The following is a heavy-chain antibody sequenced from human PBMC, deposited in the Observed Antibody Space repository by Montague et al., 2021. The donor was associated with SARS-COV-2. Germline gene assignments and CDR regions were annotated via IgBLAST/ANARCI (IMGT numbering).Heavy chain of an antibody. CDR2: ISYDGSNK. D-gene: IGHD3-16*02. V-gene: IGHV3-30-3*01. CDR1: GFTFSSYA. J-gene: IGHJ6*02. Sequence: SLRLSCAASGFTFSSYAMHWVRQAPGKGLEWVAVISYDGSNKYYADSVKGRFTISRDNSKNTPYLQMNSLRAEDTAEYYCARDRGMITFGGVIVIDGMDVWGQGTTVTVSS. CDR3: ARDRGMITFGGVIVIDGMDV.